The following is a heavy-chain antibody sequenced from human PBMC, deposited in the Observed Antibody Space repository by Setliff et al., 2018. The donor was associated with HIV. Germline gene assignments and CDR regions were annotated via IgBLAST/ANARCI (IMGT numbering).Heavy chain of an antibody. Sequence: KPSETLSLTCAVSGYSIGSGYYWGWSRQTPERGLEWIGYIYSSGSTNYNPSLKSRVTISVDRSKNQFSLKLSSVTAADTAVYYCARDHAFDIWGQGTMVTVSS. V-gene: IGHV4-38-2*02. CDR2: IYSSGST. J-gene: IGHJ3*02. CDR3: ARDHAFDI. CDR1: GYSIGSGYY.